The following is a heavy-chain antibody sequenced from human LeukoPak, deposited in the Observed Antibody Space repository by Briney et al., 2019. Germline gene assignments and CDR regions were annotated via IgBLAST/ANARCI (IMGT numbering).Heavy chain of an antibody. V-gene: IGHV3-74*01. J-gene: IGHJ4*02. CDR3: ARGLISSSSSGDY. CDR1: GFTFSSYW. D-gene: IGHD6-6*01. CDR2: INGEGSST. Sequence: GGALRLSCAASGFTFSSYWMHWVRQVPGKGLVWVSRINGEGSSTSYADAVKGRFTISRDNAKNTLYLQMHSLRAEDTAVYYCARGLISSSSSGDYWGQGSLVTVSS.